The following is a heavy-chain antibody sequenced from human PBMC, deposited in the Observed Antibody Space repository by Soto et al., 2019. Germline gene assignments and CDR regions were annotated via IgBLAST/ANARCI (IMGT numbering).Heavy chain of an antibody. V-gene: IGHV4-4*02. D-gene: IGHD3-3*01. CDR3: VRLYDFWSGPLTSYYYYMDV. CDR2: IYHSGST. J-gene: IGHJ6*03. Sequence: PSETLSLTCAVSSGSISSSNWWSWVRQPPGKGLEWIGEIYHSGSTNYNPSLKSRDTISVDKSKNQFSLKLSSVTAADTTVYYYVRLYDFWSGPLTSYYYYMDVWGKGTTVTVSS. CDR1: SGSISSSNW.